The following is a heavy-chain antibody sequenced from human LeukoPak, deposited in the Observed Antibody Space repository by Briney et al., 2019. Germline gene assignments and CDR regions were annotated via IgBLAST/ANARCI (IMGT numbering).Heavy chain of an antibody. D-gene: IGHD1-26*01. V-gene: IGHV3-30*04. Sequence: GSLRLSCEASGFTFSSYAMHWVRQAPGKGLEWVAVISYDGSNKYYADSVKGRFTISRDNSKNTLYLQMNSLRAEDTAIYYCAKEYTGTFSPFPSYFDNWGQGTLVTVSS. CDR3: AKEYTGTFSPFPSYFDN. CDR2: ISYDGSNK. CDR1: GFTFSSYA. J-gene: IGHJ4*02.